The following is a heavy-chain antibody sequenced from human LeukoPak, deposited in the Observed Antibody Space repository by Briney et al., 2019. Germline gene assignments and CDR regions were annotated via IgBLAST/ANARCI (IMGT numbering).Heavy chain of an antibody. CDR2: ISGSGGST. V-gene: IGHV3-23*01. D-gene: IGHD3-9*01. Sequence: GGSLRLSCAVSGFTFSSYAMSWVRQAPGKGLEWVSAISGSGGSTYYADSVKGRFTISRDNSKNTLYLQMSSLRAEDTAVYYCAKAGNSYYDILTGYYTGDYWGQGTLVTVSS. CDR3: AKAGNSYYDILTGYYTGDY. CDR1: GFTFSSYA. J-gene: IGHJ4*02.